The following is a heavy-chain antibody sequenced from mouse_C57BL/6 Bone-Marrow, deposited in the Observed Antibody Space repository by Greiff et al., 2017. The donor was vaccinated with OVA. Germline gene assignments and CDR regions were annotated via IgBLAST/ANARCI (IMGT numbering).Heavy chain of an antibody. Sequence: QVQLKESGAELAKPGASVKLSCKASGYTFTSYWMHWVKQRPGQGLEWIGYINPSSGYTKYNQKFKDKATLTADKSSSTAYMQLSSLTYEDSAVYYCARRASYYSPLFDYWGQGTTLTVSS. CDR2: INPSSGYT. CDR1: GYTFTSYW. J-gene: IGHJ2*01. V-gene: IGHV1-7*01. CDR3: ARRASYYSPLFDY. D-gene: IGHD2-12*01.